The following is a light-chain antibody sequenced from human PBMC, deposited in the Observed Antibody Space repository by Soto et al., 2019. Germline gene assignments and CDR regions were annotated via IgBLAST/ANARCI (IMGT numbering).Light chain of an antibody. J-gene: IGKJ3*01. CDR1: QSVSSSY. CDR3: QQYGSALCT. V-gene: IGKV3-20*01. Sequence: EIVLTQSPGTLSLSPGEIDTLSCRASQSVSSSYLAWYQQKPRQAPRLLIYGASSRATSIQDRFRGSGSGTDFTCTIIRLETGELAVYYCQQYGSALCTFGPGTKVDIK. CDR2: GAS.